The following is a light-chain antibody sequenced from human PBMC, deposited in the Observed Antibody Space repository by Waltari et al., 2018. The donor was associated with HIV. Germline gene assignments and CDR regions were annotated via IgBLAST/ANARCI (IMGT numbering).Light chain of an antibody. J-gene: IGKJ3*01. CDR3: QQYYSLPFT. Sequence: DIVMTQSPDSLVVSLGERATINCKSSQSVLYSSSSKNYLAWYPQKPGQSPKFPIYWASTRESGVPDRFSGGGSGTDFTLTISSLQAEDVAVYYCQQYYSLPFTFGPGTKVDIK. CDR1: QSVLYSSSSKNY. CDR2: WAS. V-gene: IGKV4-1*01.